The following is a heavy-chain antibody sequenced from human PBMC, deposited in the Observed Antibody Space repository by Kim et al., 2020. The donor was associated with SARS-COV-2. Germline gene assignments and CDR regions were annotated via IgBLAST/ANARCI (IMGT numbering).Heavy chain of an antibody. CDR2: IFYSGTT. J-gene: IGHJ4*02. V-gene: IGHV4-59*13. Sequence: SETLSLTCTVSGGSIANYYWSWIRQPPGKELEWMGYIFYSGTTNYNPSLKSRVTISLDTSTNQFSLQLTSVTAADTAVYFYARGGTNPLSHVWGRGTLVT. CDR1: GGSIANYY. CDR3: ARGGTNPLSHV.